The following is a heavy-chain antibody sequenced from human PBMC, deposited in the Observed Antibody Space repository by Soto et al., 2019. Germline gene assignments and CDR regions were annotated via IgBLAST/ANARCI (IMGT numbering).Heavy chain of an antibody. D-gene: IGHD2-15*01. Sequence: GGSLRLSCAASGFTFSSYAMSWVRQAPGKGLEWVSAISGSGGSTYYADSVKGRFTISRDNSKNTLYLQMNSLRAEDTAVYYWAKNLLPFLGRYYYYMAVWGKGTTVTVSS. J-gene: IGHJ6*03. CDR2: ISGSGGST. CDR1: GFTFSSYA. V-gene: IGHV3-23*01. CDR3: AKNLLPFLGRYYYYMAV.